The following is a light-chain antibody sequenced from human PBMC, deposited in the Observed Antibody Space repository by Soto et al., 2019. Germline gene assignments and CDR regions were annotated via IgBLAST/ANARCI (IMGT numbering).Light chain of an antibody. V-gene: IGKV1-5*03. CDR3: QQYDTYWT. Sequence: DIQMTQSPSTLSASVGDRVIITFRASQSISNWLAWYQQKPGKAPNLLIYKASSLKSGVPSRFSGSGSGTEFTLTISSLKPDDFATYYCQQYDTYWTFGQGTKVDIK. J-gene: IGKJ1*01. CDR1: QSISNW. CDR2: KAS.